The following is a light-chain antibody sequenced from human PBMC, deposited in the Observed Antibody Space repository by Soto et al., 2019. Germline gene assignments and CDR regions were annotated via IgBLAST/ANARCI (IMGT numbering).Light chain of an antibody. Sequence: PGERATLSCRASQSVSSYLAWYQQRPGQAPRLLIYGTSSRATGIPARFSGSGSGTDFTLTISSLEPEDFAVYYCQQRSDWSSVTFGGGTKVDIK. CDR1: QSVSSY. V-gene: IGKV3-11*01. CDR2: GTS. J-gene: IGKJ4*01. CDR3: QQRSDWSSVT.